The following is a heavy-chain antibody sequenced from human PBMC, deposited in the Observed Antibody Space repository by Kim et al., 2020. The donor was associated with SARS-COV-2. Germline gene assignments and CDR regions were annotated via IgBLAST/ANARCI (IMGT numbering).Heavy chain of an antibody. D-gene: IGHD3-10*01. CDR1: GYTFTSYD. CDR2: MNPNSGNT. J-gene: IGHJ6*02. Sequence: ASVKVSCKASGYTFTSYDINWVRQATGQGLEWMGWMNPNSGNTGYAQKFQGRVTMTRNTSISTAYMELSSLRSEDTAVYYCATRDYYGSGSYGYYYYGMDVWGQGTTVTVSS. CDR3: ATRDYYGSGSYGYYYYGMDV. V-gene: IGHV1-8*01.